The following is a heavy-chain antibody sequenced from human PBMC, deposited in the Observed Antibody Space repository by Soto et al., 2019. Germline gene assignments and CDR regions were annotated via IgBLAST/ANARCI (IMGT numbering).Heavy chain of an antibody. Sequence: GSLRLSCAASGFSFSYYGCHWVRLAPGKGLEWLAFISSDATNKYYPYSLEDRLTVSRDNSKNTLYLQMNSLRPEDTAVYFCARSGPGQDCRGGGCHRTFAFWGQGTLVTVSS. J-gene: IGHJ4*02. V-gene: IGHV3-30*03. CDR2: ISSDATNK. D-gene: IGHD2-15*01. CDR1: GFSFSYYG. CDR3: ARSGPGQDCRGGGCHRTFAF.